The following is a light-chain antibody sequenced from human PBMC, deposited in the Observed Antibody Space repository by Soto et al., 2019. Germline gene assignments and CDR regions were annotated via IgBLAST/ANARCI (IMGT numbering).Light chain of an antibody. J-gene: IGLJ2*01. CDR1: SSNIGAGYD. V-gene: IGLV1-40*01. CDR3: STWDDSLNGVV. Sequence: QSVLTQPPSVSGAPGQRVTISCSGSSSNIGAGYDVNWYRQLPGTAPKLLIYGDNNRPSGVPDRFSGSKSGTSASLAITRLQAEDEADYYCSTWDDSLNGVVFGGGTQLTVL. CDR2: GDN.